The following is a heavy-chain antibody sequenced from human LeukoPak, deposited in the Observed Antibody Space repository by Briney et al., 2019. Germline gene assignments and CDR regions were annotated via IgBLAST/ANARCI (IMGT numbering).Heavy chain of an antibody. CDR3: ARGGGSYPIDY. J-gene: IGHJ4*02. D-gene: IGHD1-26*01. Sequence: PSETLSLTCTVSGGSISSYYWSWIRQPPGKGLEWIGYIYYSGSTNYNPSLKSRATISVDTSKNQFSLKLSSVTAADTAVYYCARGGGSYPIDYWGQGTLVTVSS. V-gene: IGHV4-59*08. CDR2: IYYSGST. CDR1: GGSISSYY.